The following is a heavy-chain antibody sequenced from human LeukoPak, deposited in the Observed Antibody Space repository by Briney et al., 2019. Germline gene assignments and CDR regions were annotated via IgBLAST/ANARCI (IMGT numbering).Heavy chain of an antibody. CDR3: ARRAGAYSHPYDY. V-gene: IGHV3-21*04. CDR1: GFTFSSYS. CDR2: ISSSSSYI. D-gene: IGHD2-15*01. J-gene: IGHJ4*02. Sequence: PGGSLRLSCAASGFTFSSYSMNWVRQAPGKGLEWVSSISSSSSYIYYADSVKGRFTISRDNSKNTLYLQMNSLRDEDTAVYYCARRAGAYSHPYDYWGQGTLVTVSS.